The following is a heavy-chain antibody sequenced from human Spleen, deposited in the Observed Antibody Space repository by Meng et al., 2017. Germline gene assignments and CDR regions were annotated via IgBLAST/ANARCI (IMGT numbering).Heavy chain of an antibody. CDR3: ARDFGEYSGYDLDS. CDR1: GYTFTGYY. Sequence: ASVKVSCKASGYTFTGYYIHWVRQAPGQGLEWMGRINPNSGGKNYAQKFQGRVTMTRDTSISTAYMELSRLTSDDTAVYYCARDFGEYSGYDLDSWGQGTLVTVSS. D-gene: IGHD5-12*01. V-gene: IGHV1-2*06. CDR2: INPNSGGK. J-gene: IGHJ4*02.